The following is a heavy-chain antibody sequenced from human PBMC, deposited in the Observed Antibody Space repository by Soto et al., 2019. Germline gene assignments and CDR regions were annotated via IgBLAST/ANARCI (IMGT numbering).Heavy chain of an antibody. CDR1: GFSLSTSGVS. CDR3: AHVMYSSSLAGY. CDR2: IYWDDDK. J-gene: IGHJ4*02. V-gene: IGHV2-5*02. Sequence: QITLKESGPTLVKPTQTLTLTCTSSGFSLSTSGVSVGWIRQPPGKALQWLALIYWDDDKRYSPSLKSRLNFPEDTSKNQVVRTMTDMDFVDTATYYCAHVMYSSSLAGYWGQGTLVTVSS. D-gene: IGHD6-13*01.